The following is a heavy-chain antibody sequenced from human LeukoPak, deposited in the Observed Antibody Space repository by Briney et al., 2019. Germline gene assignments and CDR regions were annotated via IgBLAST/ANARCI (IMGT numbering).Heavy chain of an antibody. V-gene: IGHV4-34*01. Sequence: SETLSRTCAVYGGSFSGYYWSWIRQPPGKGLEWIGEINHSGSTNYNPSLKSRVTISVDTSKNQFSLKLSSVTAADTAVYYCARGLKESRNDYTPAPPSFDYWGQGTLVTVSS. CDR2: INHSGST. CDR1: GGSFSGYY. J-gene: IGHJ4*02. CDR3: ARGLKESRNDYTPAPPSFDY. D-gene: IGHD5-24*01.